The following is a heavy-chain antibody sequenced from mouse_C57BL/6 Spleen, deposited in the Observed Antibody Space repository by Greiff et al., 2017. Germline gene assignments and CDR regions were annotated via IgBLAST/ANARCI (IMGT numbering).Heavy chain of an antibody. D-gene: IGHD1-1*01. CDR3: ARSGGDYYGSSSDY. V-gene: IGHV1-19*01. CDR2: INPYNGGT. J-gene: IGHJ2*01. Sequence: EVKLVESGPVLVKPGASVKMSCKASGYTFTDYYMNWVKQSHGKSLEWIGVINPYNGGTSYNQKFKGKATLTVDKSSSTAYMELNSLTSEDSAVYYCARSGGDYYGSSSDYWGQGTTLTVSS. CDR1: GYTFTDYY.